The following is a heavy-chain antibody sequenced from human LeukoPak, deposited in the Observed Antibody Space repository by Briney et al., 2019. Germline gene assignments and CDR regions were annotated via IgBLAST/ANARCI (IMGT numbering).Heavy chain of an antibody. CDR1: GITLSNYG. J-gene: IGHJ4*02. V-gene: IGHV3-23*01. D-gene: IGHD3-22*01. CDR3: AKRGVVIRVILVGFHKEAYYFDS. CDR2: ISDSGGST. Sequence: GGSLRLSCAVSGITLSNYGMSWVRQAPGKGLEWVAGISDSGGSTNYADSVEGRFTISRDNPQNTLYLQMNRLRAEDTAVYFCAKRGVVIRVILVGFHKEAYYFDSWGQGALVTVSS.